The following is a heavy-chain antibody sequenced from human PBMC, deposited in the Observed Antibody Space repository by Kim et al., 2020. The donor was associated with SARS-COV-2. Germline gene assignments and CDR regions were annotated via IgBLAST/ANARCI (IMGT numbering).Heavy chain of an antibody. CDR3: ARGHGDLLLSYFDY. V-gene: IGHV4-31*03. CDR2: IYYSGST. D-gene: IGHD4-17*01. CDR1: GGSISSGGYY. J-gene: IGHJ4*02. Sequence: SETLSLTCTVSGGSISSGGYYWSWIRQHPGKGLEWIGYIYYSGSTYYNPSLKSRVTISVDTSKNQFSLKLSSVTAADTAVYYCARGHGDLLLSYFDYWGQGTLVTVSS.